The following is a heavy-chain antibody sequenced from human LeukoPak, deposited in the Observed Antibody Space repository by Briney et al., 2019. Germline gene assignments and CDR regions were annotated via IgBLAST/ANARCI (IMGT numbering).Heavy chain of an antibody. CDR3: ARDRPRSITGTLWFDR. V-gene: IGHV1-46*01. D-gene: IGHD1-14*01. CDR2: INPSGGST. J-gene: IGHJ5*02. Sequence: ASVKVSCKASGYTFTSYYMHWVRQAPGQGLEWMGIINPSGGSTSYAQKFQGRVTMTRDMSTSTVYMERSSLRSEDTVVYYCARDRPRSITGTLWFDRWGQGTLVTVSS. CDR1: GYTFTSYY.